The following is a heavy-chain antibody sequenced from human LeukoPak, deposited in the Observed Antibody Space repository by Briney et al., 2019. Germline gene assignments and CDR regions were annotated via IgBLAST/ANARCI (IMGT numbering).Heavy chain of an antibody. Sequence: GGSLRLSCAASGFTFSSYWMSWVRQAPGKGLEWVANIKQDGSEKYYVDSVKSRFTISRDNAKNSLYLQMSSLRAEDTAVYYCARVRIAAAGTTPYYFDYWGQGTLVTVSS. CDR2: IKQDGSEK. CDR1: GFTFSSYW. V-gene: IGHV3-7*03. J-gene: IGHJ4*02. CDR3: ARVRIAAAGTTPYYFDY. D-gene: IGHD6-13*01.